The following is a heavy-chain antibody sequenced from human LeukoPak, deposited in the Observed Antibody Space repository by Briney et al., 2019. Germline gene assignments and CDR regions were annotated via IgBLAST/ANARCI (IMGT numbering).Heavy chain of an antibody. V-gene: IGHV1-18*01. CDR3: ARDRRHSGSYLPFEY. Sequence: ASVKVSCKASGYTFTSYGISWVRQAPGQGLEWMGWISAYNGNTNYAQKFLGRVTLTTDTSTNTAYLELRSLRSDDTAVYYCARDRRHSGSYLPFEYWGQGTLVTVSS. J-gene: IGHJ4*02. CDR2: ISAYNGNT. CDR1: GYTFTSYG. D-gene: IGHD1-26*01.